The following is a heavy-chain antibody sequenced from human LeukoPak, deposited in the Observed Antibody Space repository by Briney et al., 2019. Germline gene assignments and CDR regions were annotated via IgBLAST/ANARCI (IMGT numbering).Heavy chain of an antibody. CDR1: GGSISSYY. CDR2: IYDSGST. V-gene: IGHV4-59*01. J-gene: IGHJ3*02. Sequence: TSETLSLTCTVSGGSISSYYWSWIRQPPGKGLEWIGYIYDSGSTNYNPSLKSRVTISVDTSKNQFSLKLSSVTAAHTAVYYCACLTTADAFDIWGQGTMVTVSS. CDR3: ACLTTADAFDI. D-gene: IGHD3-22*01.